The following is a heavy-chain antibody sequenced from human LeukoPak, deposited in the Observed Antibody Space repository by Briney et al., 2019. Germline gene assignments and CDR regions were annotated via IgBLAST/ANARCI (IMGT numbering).Heavy chain of an antibody. CDR2: LNPNTGAT. J-gene: IGHJ4*02. CDR1: GYTLTAYH. CDR3: AREGAVFGVVITEKGFDY. Sequence: ASVKVSCKASGYTLTAYHLHWVRQAPGQGLEWMGRLNPNTGATLYAQDFQDRVSMTRDTSISTAYMELTSLKSDDTGVYFCAREGAVFGVVITEKGFDYWGQGTPVTVSS. V-gene: IGHV1-2*02. D-gene: IGHD3-3*01.